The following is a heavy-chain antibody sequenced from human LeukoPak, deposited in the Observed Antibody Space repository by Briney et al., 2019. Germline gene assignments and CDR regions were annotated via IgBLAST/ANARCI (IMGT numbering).Heavy chain of an antibody. V-gene: IGHV3-53*01. Sequence: PGGSLRLSCAASGFTVSNNYMTWVRQAPGKGLEWVSVIYSGGSTYYADSVKGRFTISRDNSKNTLYLQMNSLRAEDTAVYYCARVPNYDILTGQTVGPGYFDYWGQGTLVTVSS. CDR1: GFTVSNNY. J-gene: IGHJ4*02. CDR2: IYSGGST. CDR3: ARVPNYDILTGQTVGPGYFDY. D-gene: IGHD3-9*01.